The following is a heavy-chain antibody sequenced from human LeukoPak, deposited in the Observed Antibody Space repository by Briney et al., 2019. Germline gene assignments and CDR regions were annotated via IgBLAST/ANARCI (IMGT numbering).Heavy chain of an antibody. CDR3: ARGDYTELGIAAPY. CDR1: GGTFSSYA. J-gene: IGHJ4*02. V-gene: IGHV1-69*01. CDR2: IIPIFGTA. Sequence: GASVKVSCKASGGTFSSYAISWVRQAPGQGLEWMGGIIPIFGTANYAQKSQGRVTITADESTSTAYMELSSLRSEDTAVYYCARGDYTELGIAAPYWGQGTLVTVSS. D-gene: IGHD6-13*01.